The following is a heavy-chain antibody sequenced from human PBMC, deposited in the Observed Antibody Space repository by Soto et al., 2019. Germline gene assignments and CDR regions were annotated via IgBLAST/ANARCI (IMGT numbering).Heavy chain of an antibody. V-gene: IGHV1-3*01. CDR3: ARTVGYYYGIDV. J-gene: IGHJ6*02. CDR1: GYTFTSYA. CDR2: INAGNGNT. D-gene: IGHD4-17*01. Sequence: ASVKVSCKASGYTFTSYAMHWVRQAPGQRLEWMGWINAGNGNTKYSQKFQGRVTITRDTSASTAYMELSSLRSEDTAVYYCARTVGYYYGIDVRAQRTTVTGSS.